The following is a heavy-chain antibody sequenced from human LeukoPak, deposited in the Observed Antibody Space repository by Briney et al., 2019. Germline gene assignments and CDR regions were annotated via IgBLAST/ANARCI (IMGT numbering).Heavy chain of an antibody. CDR2: ISSTSTYI. J-gene: IGHJ6*03. V-gene: IGHV3-21*01. D-gene: IGHD2-2*01. CDR3: ARDLGEVVLFYYYYYMDV. CDR1: GFTFSSYS. Sequence: GGSLRLSCAASGFTFSSYSMTWVRQAPGKGLEWVSSISSTSTYIYYADSVKGRFTISRDNAKNSLYLQMNSLRDEDTAVYYCARDLGEVVLFYYYYYMDVWGKGTTVTVSS.